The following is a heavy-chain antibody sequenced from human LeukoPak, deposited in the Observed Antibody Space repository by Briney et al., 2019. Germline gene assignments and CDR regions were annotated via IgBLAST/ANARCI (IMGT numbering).Heavy chain of an antibody. CDR1: GGSISSYY. V-gene: IGHV4-4*07. CDR2: IYTSGST. J-gene: IGHJ4*02. Sequence: SETLSLTCTVSGGSISSYYWSWIRQPAGKGLEWIGRIYTSGSTNYNPSLKSRVTMSVDTSKNQFSLKLSSVTAADTAVYYCASRRRGRSGYYFDYWGQGTLVTVSS. CDR3: ASRRRGRSGYYFDY. D-gene: IGHD1-26*01.